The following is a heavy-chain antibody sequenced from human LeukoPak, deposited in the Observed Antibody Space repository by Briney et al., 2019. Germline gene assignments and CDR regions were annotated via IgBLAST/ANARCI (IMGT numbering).Heavy chain of an antibody. CDR3: ARDLRYDFWSGYLSWFDP. Sequence: GASVKVSCKASGYTFTSYYMHWVRQAPGQGLEWIGIINPSGGSTSYAQKFQGRVTMTRDMSTSTVYMELGSLRSEDTAVYYCARDLRYDFWSGYLSWFDPWGQGTLVTVSS. CDR2: INPSGGST. CDR1: GYTFTSYY. V-gene: IGHV1-46*01. D-gene: IGHD3-3*01. J-gene: IGHJ5*02.